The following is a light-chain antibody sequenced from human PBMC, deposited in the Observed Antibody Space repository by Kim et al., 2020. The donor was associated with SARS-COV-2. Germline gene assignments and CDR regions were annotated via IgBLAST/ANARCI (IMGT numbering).Light chain of an antibody. V-gene: IGKV3-11*01. Sequence: PGERATLSCRASQSIDTYLAWYQQRPGQAPRLLVYDASNRATGVPDRFSGSGSVTDFTLTISSLEPEDFSTYYCQQRNSWPPAVTFGGGTKVDIK. CDR1: QSIDTY. J-gene: IGKJ4*01. CDR3: QQRNSWPPAVT. CDR2: DAS.